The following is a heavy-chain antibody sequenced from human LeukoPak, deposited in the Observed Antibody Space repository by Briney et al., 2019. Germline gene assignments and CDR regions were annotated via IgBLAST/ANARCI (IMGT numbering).Heavy chain of an antibody. Sequence: GGSLRLSCAASGFSFTDFALSWVRQAPGKGLEWVSVSGGRGTGTFYGDSVKGRFTISRDNSKNALFLQMNSLRVEDTALYYCARLTGNHFDCWGQGALVTVSS. CDR3: ARLTGNHFDC. D-gene: IGHD1-14*01. J-gene: IGHJ4*02. V-gene: IGHV3-23*01. CDR2: SGGRGTGT. CDR1: GFSFTDFA.